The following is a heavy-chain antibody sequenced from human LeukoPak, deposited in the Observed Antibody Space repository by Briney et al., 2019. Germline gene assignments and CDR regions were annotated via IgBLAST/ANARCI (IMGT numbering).Heavy chain of an antibody. J-gene: IGHJ4*02. D-gene: IGHD1-26*01. CDR1: GGSISSYY. V-gene: IGHV4-59*08. CDR3: ARQRGGSYYGDTYYFDY. Sequence: PSETLSLTCTVSGGSISSYYWSWIRPPPGKGLEWIGYIYNSGNTNYNPSLKSRVTISVDTPKNQFSLKLSSVTAADTAVYYCARQRGGSYYGDTYYFDYWGQGTLVTVSS. CDR2: IYNSGNT.